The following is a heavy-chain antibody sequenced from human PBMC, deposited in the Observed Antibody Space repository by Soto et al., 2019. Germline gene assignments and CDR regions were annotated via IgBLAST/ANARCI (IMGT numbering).Heavy chain of an antibody. V-gene: IGHV1-18*01. CDR3: GRYGVVGALDY. J-gene: IGHJ4*02. D-gene: IGHD2-15*01. CDR2: ISGYNEIT. Sequence: QVQLVQSGAEVKKPGASVKVSCQASGYRFVSYGISWVRQAPGQGLEWMGWISGYNEITKYAEKFQARVTMTTDTSTNTAYMELRSLRFDDTAVYYCGRYGVVGALDYWGQGTLVTVSS. CDR1: GYRFVSYG.